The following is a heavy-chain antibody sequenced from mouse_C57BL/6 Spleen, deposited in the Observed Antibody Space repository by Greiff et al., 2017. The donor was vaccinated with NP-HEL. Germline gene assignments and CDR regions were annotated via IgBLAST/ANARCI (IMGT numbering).Heavy chain of an antibody. Sequence: QVQLQQPGAELVKPGASVKLSCKASGYTFTSYWMQWVKQRPGQGLEWIGEIDPSDSYTNYNQKFKGKATLTVDTSSSTAYMQLSGLTSEDSAVYYCARNGGFDYWGKGTTLTVSS. CDR2: IDPSDSYT. V-gene: IGHV1-50*01. CDR3: ARNGGFDY. CDR1: GYTFTSYW. J-gene: IGHJ2*01. D-gene: IGHD1-1*02.